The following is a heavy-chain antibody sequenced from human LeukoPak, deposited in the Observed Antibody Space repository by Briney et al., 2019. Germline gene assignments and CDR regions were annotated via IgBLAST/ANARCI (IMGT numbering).Heavy chain of an antibody. V-gene: IGHV4-59*11. CDR3: ARVRSSSWYWFDP. CDR1: GGSISSHY. D-gene: IGHD6-13*01. J-gene: IGHJ5*02. Sequence: PSETLSLTCTVSGGSISSHYWSWIRQPPGKGLEWIGYIYYSGSTNYNPSLKSRVTISVDTSKNQFSLKLSSVTAADTAVYYCARVRSSSWYWFDPWGQGTLVTVSS. CDR2: IYYSGST.